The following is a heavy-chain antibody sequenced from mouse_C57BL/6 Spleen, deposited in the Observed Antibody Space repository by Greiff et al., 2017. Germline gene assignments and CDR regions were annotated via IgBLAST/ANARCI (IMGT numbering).Heavy chain of an antibody. CDR2: INPGSGGT. D-gene: IGHD1-1*01. V-gene: IGHV1-54*01. CDR3: ARSTGRAMDY. J-gene: IGHJ4*01. CDR1: GYAFTNYL. Sequence: VQLQQSGAELVRPGPSVKVSCKASGYAFTNYLIEWVKQRPGQGLEWIGVINPGSGGTNYNEKFKGKATLTADKSSSTAYMQLSSLTSEDSAVYFCARSTGRAMDYWGQGTSVTVSS.